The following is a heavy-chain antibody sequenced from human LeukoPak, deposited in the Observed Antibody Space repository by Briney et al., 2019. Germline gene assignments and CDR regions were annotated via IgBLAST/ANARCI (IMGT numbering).Heavy chain of an antibody. CDR3: ARSGRYSTTHFDY. J-gene: IGHJ4*02. Sequence: SVKVSCKASGGTFSSYAISWVRQAPGQGLEWMGGFIPIFGTANYAQKFQGRVTITADESTSTAYMELSSLRSEDTAVYYCARSGRYSTTHFDYWGQGTLVTVSS. D-gene: IGHD3-9*01. V-gene: IGHV1-69*01. CDR1: GGTFSSYA. CDR2: FIPIFGTA.